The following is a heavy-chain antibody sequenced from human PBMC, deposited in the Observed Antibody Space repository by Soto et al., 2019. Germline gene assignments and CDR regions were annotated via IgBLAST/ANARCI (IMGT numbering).Heavy chain of an antibody. CDR2: ISSSGSTI. V-gene: IGHV3-11*01. CDR3: ARRAVRGLYYYGMDV. D-gene: IGHD3-10*01. CDR1: GFTFSDYY. Sequence: SGGSLRLSCAASGFTFSDYYMSWIRQAPGKGLEWVSYISSSGSTIYYADSVKGRFTISRDNAKNSLYLQMNSLRAEDTAVYYCARRAVRGLYYYGMDVWGQGTTVTVSS. J-gene: IGHJ6*02.